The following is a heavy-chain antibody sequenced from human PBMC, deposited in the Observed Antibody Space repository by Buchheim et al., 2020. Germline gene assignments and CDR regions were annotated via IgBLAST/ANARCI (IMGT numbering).Heavy chain of an antibody. CDR2: IKQDGSQK. Sequence: EVQLVQSGGGLVQPGGSLKLSCAASGFTFRGYWMSWVRQTPGKGLEWVANIKQDGSQKYYVDSVRGRFTISRDNAKNSLSLQMNSLRADDTAVYYCARDFGELDPRLRRNYYAMDVWGQGT. D-gene: IGHD2-21*01. CDR3: ARDFGELDPRLRRNYYAMDV. J-gene: IGHJ6*02. CDR1: GFTFRGYW. V-gene: IGHV3-7*01.